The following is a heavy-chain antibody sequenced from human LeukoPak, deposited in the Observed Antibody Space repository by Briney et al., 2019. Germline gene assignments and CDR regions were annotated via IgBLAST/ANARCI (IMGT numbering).Heavy chain of an antibody. D-gene: IGHD3-22*01. CDR1: GFTFSSYA. V-gene: IGHV3-30-3*01. Sequence: GGSLRLSCAASGFTFSSYAMHWVRQAPGKGLEWVAVISYDGSNKYYADSVKGRFTTSRDNSKNTLYLQMNSLRAEDTAVYYCARERGMIVRYFDYWGQGTLVTVSS. J-gene: IGHJ4*02. CDR2: ISYDGSNK. CDR3: ARERGMIVRYFDY.